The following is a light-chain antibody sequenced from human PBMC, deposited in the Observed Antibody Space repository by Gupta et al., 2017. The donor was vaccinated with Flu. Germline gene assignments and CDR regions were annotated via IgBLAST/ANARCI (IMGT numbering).Light chain of an antibody. CDR3: SSYAGTYTWV. CDR2: DVT. CDR1: SSDIGGFDY. Sequence: SVTISCTGTSSDIGGFDYVSWYQLHPGKAPKLIIYDVTERPSGVSNRFSGSRSGNTASLTVSGLQADDEADYYCSSYAGTYTWVFGTGTTVTVL. V-gene: IGLV2-11*01. J-gene: IGLJ1*01.